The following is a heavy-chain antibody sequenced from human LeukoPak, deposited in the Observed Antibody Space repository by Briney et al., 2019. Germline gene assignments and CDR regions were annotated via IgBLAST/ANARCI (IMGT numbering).Heavy chain of an antibody. V-gene: IGHV3-74*01. CDR1: GFTFSDHW. CDR3: ARSGRGGAFDI. CDR2: INSDGSST. D-gene: IGHD1-26*01. J-gene: IGHJ3*02. Sequence: GGSLRLSCVASGFTFSDHWMHWVRQAPGKGLVWVSRINSDGSSTSYADSLRGRFTISRDNAKNTLYLQMNSLRAEDTAVYYCARSGRGGAFDIWGHGTMVTVSS.